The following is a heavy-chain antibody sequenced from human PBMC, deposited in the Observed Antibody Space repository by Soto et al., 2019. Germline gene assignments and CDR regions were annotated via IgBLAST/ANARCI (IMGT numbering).Heavy chain of an antibody. CDR1: GYTFTGYY. J-gene: IGHJ3*02. CDR3: ARRRSSGWYFGLDAFDI. CDR2: INPNSGGT. V-gene: IGHV1-2*04. D-gene: IGHD6-19*01. Sequence: ASVRVSCKASGYTFTGYYMHWVRQAPGQGLEWMGWINPNSGGTNYAQKFQGWVTMTRDTSISTAYMELSRLRSDDTAVYYCARRRSSGWYFGLDAFDIWRQGTMVTVSS.